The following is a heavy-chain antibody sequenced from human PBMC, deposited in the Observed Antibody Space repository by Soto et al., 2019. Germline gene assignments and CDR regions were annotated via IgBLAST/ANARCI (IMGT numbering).Heavy chain of an antibody. D-gene: IGHD1-26*01. Sequence: SETLSLTCAVSGDSITSSNWWSWVRQPPGKGLEWIGDIYHSGRTNYNPSLKSRVTTSVDKYKNQFSLKLGFVTAADTAIYYCAREDSRGSYFFDYWGQGALVTVSS. J-gene: IGHJ4*02. CDR1: GDSITSSNW. V-gene: IGHV4-4*02. CDR3: AREDSRGSYFFDY. CDR2: IYHSGRT.